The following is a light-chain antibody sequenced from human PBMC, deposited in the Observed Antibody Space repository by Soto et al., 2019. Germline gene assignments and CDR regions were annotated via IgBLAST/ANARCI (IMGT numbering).Light chain of an antibody. Sequence: EIVMTQSPATLSVSPGERATLSCRASQSVSSNLAWYQQKPGQPPRLLIYGASTGATGIPARFSGSGSGTEFTLTIGSLQSEDFALYYCQQHINWPLTFGGGTKVDI. V-gene: IGKV3-15*01. CDR3: QQHINWPLT. J-gene: IGKJ4*01. CDR1: QSVSSN. CDR2: GAS.